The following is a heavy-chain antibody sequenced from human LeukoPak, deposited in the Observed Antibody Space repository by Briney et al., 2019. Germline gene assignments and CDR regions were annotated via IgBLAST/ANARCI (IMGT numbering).Heavy chain of an antibody. J-gene: IGHJ3*02. CDR1: GYTFNSDG. V-gene: IGHV1-18*04. CDR2: IGAYNGNT. CDR3: ARDGPPWSDALHI. Sequence: ASVKVSCKASGYTFNSDGISWVRQAPGQGPEWMGWIGAYNGNTNYAQKFQGRVTMSTDTSTNTAYMELTSLSSDDTAIYYCARDGPPWSDALHIWGRGTMVTVSS. D-gene: IGHD2-8*02.